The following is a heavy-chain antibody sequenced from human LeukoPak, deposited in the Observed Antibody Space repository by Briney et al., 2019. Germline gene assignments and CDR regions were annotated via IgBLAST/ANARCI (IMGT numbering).Heavy chain of an antibody. V-gene: IGHV1-18*01. D-gene: IGHD6-13*01. CDR1: GYTFTSYG. Sequence: GASVKVSCKASGYTFTSYGISWVRQAPGQGLEWMGWIGAYNGNTNYAQKLQGRVTMTTDTSTSTAYMELRSLRSDDTAVYYCARAESWAAAAVDWFDPWGQGTLVTVSS. CDR2: IGAYNGNT. CDR3: ARAESWAAAAVDWFDP. J-gene: IGHJ5*02.